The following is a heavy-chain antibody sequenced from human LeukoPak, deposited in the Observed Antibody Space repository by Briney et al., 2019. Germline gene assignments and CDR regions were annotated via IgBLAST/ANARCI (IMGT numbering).Heavy chain of an antibody. D-gene: IGHD6-19*01. CDR3: ARAPLASGRTPLFDY. CDR1: GGSFSSYY. Sequence: SETLSLTCAVYGGSFSSYYWSWIRQPPGKGLEWIGEINHSGSTNYNPSLKSRVTISVDTSKNQFSLKLSSVTAADTAVYYCARAPLASGRTPLFDYWGQGTLVTVSS. CDR2: INHSGST. V-gene: IGHV4-34*01. J-gene: IGHJ4*02.